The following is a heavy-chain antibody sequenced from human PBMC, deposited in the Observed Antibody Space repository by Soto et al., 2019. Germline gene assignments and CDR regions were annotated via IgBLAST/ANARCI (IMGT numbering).Heavy chain of an antibody. CDR2: IWYDGSNE. J-gene: IGHJ4*02. Sequence: GSLRLSCVASGFTFSNYGMHWVRQAPGKGLEWVEVIWYDGSNENYADSVKGRFTISRDNSKNTPYLQMNSLRVDDTAVYYCAKNWPGDYQVYWGQGT. CDR1: GFTFSNYG. V-gene: IGHV3-33*06. D-gene: IGHD4-17*01. CDR3: AKNWPGDYQVY.